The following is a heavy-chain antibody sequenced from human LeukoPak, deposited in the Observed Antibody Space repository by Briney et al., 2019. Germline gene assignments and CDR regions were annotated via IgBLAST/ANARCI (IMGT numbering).Heavy chain of an antibody. CDR1: GFTFSSYG. D-gene: IGHD3-22*01. CDR3: AKEAPYYYDSSGPFDY. J-gene: IGHJ4*02. Sequence: GGSLRLSCAASGFTFSSYGMHWVRQAPGKGLEWVAFIRYDGSNKYYADSVKGRFTISRENSKNTLYLQMNSLRAEDTAVYYCAKEAPYYYDSSGPFDYWGQGTLVTVSS. CDR2: IRYDGSNK. V-gene: IGHV3-30*02.